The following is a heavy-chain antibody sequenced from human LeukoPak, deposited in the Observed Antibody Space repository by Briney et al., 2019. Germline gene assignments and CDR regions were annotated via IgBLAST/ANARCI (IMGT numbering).Heavy chain of an antibody. CDR1: GFTFSSYG. CDR3: AKAGGIYCSGGSCYYYYMDV. Sequence: GGPLRLSCAAPGFTFSSYGMHWVRQAPGKGLEWVPFIRYDGSNKYYADSVKGRFTISRDNSKNTLYLQMNSLRAEDTAVYYCAKAGGIYCSGGSCYYYYMDVWGKGTTVTISS. CDR2: IRYDGSNK. V-gene: IGHV3-30*02. J-gene: IGHJ6*03. D-gene: IGHD2-15*01.